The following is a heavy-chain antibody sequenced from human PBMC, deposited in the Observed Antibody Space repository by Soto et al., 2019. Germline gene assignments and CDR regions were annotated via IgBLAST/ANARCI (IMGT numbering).Heavy chain of an antibody. CDR1: GFTFSSYA. V-gene: IGHV3-30-3*01. CDR3: ARDVFDCSSTSCYGGAFDP. J-gene: IGHJ5*02. D-gene: IGHD2-2*01. Sequence: QVQLVESGGGVVQPGRSLRLSCAASGFTFSSYAMHWVRQAPGKGLEWVAVISYDGSNKYYADSVKGRFTISRDNSKNTLYLQMNSLRAEDMAVYYCARDVFDCSSTSCYGGAFDPWGQGTLVTVSS. CDR2: ISYDGSNK.